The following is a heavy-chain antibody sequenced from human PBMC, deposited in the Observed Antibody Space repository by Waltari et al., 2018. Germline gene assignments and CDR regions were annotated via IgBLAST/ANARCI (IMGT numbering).Heavy chain of an antibody. CDR3: AKVNTWAAYYDFWSGYSHLLDYYMDV. V-gene: IGHV4-59*01. CDR1: GGSISSYY. J-gene: IGHJ6*03. CDR2: IYYSGST. D-gene: IGHD3-3*01. Sequence: QVQLQESGPGLVKPSETLSLTCTVSGGSISSYYWSWIRQPPGKGLEWIGYIYYSGSTNYNPPLKRRVTISVATSKNQFSLKLSSVTAADPAVYYCAKVNTWAAYYDFWSGYSHLLDYYMDVWGKGTTVTVSS.